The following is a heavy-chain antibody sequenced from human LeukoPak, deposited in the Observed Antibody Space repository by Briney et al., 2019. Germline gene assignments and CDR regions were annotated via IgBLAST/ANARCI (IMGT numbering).Heavy chain of an antibody. Sequence: PGGSLRLSCIVSGLTFSNVWMSWVRQAPGKGLEWVGRIKSKVNGGTAEYAAPMKGRFSISRDDSKNTGYLQMSSLKTEDTAVYYCSTEVAGDTTRPPYFDNWGQGTLVTVSS. CDR3: STEVAGDTTRPPYFDN. CDR1: GLTFSNVW. J-gene: IGHJ4*02. V-gene: IGHV3-15*01. D-gene: IGHD1-26*01. CDR2: IKSKVNGGTA.